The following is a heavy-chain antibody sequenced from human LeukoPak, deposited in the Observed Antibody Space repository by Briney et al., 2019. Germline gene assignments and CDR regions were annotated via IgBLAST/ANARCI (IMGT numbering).Heavy chain of an antibody. V-gene: IGHV4-39*01. CDR3: ARLCITMVRGVHYLDY. CDR2: IYYSGGT. J-gene: IGHJ4*02. D-gene: IGHD3-10*01. CDR1: GGSISSSSFY. Sequence: SETLSLTCTVSGGSISSSSFYWGWIRPTPGQGLVWVGSIYYSGGTYYSPSLKSRVTISVDTSKNQFYLKLSSVTAAYTAVYYCARLCITMVRGVHYLDYWGQGTLVTVSS.